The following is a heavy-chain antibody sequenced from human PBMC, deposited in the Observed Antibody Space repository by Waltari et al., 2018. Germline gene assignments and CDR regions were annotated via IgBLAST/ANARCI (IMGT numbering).Heavy chain of an antibody. CDR2: INRNSSVT. CDR3: AREGDTAVDTNWFDS. J-gene: IGHJ5*01. CDR1: GYTFIDYY. V-gene: IGHV1-2*04. D-gene: IGHD5-18*01. Sequence: QVQLVQSGAEVKKPGASVKVSCKSSGYTFIDYYIHWVRQAPGQGLEWMAWINRNSSVTNYGQKFQGWVTLTRDTSINTVYMELSSLKSDDTAVYYCAREGDTAVDTNWFDSWGQGTLVTVSS.